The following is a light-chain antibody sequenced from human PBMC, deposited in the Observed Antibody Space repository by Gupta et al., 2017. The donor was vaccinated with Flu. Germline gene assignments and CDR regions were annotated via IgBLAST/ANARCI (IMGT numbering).Light chain of an antibody. Sequence: GTLSLYPGERATLSCRASQSVTNNYLAWYQLKPGRAPRLLIYGASHRATGIADRFSGSGSGTDFTLTISRLEPEDFAVYYCQHDDSSPWNFGQGTKVEIK. J-gene: IGKJ1*01. CDR3: QHDDSSPWN. CDR2: GAS. V-gene: IGKV3-20*01. CDR1: QSVTNNY.